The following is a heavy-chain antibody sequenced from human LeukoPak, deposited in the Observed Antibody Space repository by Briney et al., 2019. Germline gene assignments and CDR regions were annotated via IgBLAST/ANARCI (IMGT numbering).Heavy chain of an antibody. J-gene: IGHJ4*02. CDR2: ISGSGGRT. CDR1: GFTFSSYA. V-gene: IGHV3-23*01. D-gene: IGHD6-13*01. Sequence: GGSLRLSCAASGFTFSSYAMSWVRQAPGKGLEWVSAISGSGGRTYYADSVKGRFTISRDKSKNTLYLQMNSLRAEDTAVYYCAKHRYSSSWYYFDYWGQGTLVTVSS. CDR3: AKHRYSSSWYYFDY.